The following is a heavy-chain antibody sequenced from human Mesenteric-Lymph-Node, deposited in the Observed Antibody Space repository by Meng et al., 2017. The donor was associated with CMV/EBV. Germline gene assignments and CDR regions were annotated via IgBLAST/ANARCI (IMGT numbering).Heavy chain of an antibody. CDR1: GYTFTSYG. D-gene: IGHD6-13*01. CDR2: ISAYNGNT. V-gene: IGHV1-18*01. J-gene: IGHJ4*02. CDR3: ARAPIAAPGPRYVY. Sequence: ASVKVSCKASGYTFTSYGINWVRQAPGQGLEWMGWISAYNGNTNYAQKLQGRVTMTTDTSTSTAYMELRSLRSDDTAVYYCARAPIAAPGPRYVYWGQGTLVTVSS.